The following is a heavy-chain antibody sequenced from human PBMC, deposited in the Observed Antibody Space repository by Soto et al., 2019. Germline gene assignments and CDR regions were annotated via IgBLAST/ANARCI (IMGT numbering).Heavy chain of an antibody. D-gene: IGHD6-13*01. Sequence: EAQLVESGGGLVQPGGSLRLSFAASGFTFSNYEMHWVRQAPGKGREYVSGISNNGAHTDYAKSVKGRFTISRDNSENTLYLQMGSLRAEDMALYYCARRGYGSRWPNVYMDVWGKGTTVTVSS. CDR2: ISNNGAHT. CDR3: ARRGYGSRWPNVYMDV. V-gene: IGHV3-64*01. CDR1: GFTFSNYE. J-gene: IGHJ6*03.